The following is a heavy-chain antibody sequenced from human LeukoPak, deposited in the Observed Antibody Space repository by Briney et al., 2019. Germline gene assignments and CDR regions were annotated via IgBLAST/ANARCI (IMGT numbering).Heavy chain of an antibody. J-gene: IGHJ4*02. Sequence: ASVTVSCKASGYTFTSYDINWVRQATGQGLEWMGWMNPNSGNTGYAQKFQGRVTMTRNTSISTAYMELSSLRSEDTAVYYCARGLSGSYNFDYWGQGTLVTVSS. CDR1: GYTFTSYD. D-gene: IGHD1-26*01. V-gene: IGHV1-8*01. CDR3: ARGLSGSYNFDY. CDR2: MNPNSGNT.